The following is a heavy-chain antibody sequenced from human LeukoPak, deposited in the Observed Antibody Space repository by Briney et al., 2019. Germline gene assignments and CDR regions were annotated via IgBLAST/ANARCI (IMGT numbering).Heavy chain of an antibody. Sequence: PGRSLRLSCAASGFTFSSYSMNWVRQAPGKGLEWVSTISSSSSYIYYADSVKGRFTISRDNAKNSLYLQMNSLRAEDTAVYYCARGDSSGYDYFDYWGQGTLVTVSS. J-gene: IGHJ4*02. CDR2: ISSSSSYI. V-gene: IGHV3-21*01. D-gene: IGHD3-22*01. CDR1: GFTFSSYS. CDR3: ARGDSSGYDYFDY.